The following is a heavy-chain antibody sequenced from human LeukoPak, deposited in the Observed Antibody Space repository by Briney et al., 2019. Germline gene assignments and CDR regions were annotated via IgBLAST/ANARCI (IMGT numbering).Heavy chain of an antibody. CDR3: ARGGEYCSSTSCYMGDAFEI. V-gene: IGHV1-8*03. Sequence: ASVKVSCKASGYTFTSYDINWVRQATGQGLEWMGWMNPNSGKTGYAQKFQGRVTITRNTSISTAYMELSSLRSEDTAVYYCARGGEYCSSTSCYMGDAFEIWGRGTMVTVSS. CDR1: GYTFTSYD. D-gene: IGHD2-2*02. J-gene: IGHJ3*02. CDR2: MNPNSGKT.